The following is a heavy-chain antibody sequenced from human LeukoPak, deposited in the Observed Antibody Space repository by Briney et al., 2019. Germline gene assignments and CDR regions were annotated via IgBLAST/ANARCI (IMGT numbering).Heavy chain of an antibody. CDR3: GRSSLAVAGSVFDY. CDR2: ISSNNGNT. D-gene: IGHD6-19*01. V-gene: IGHV1-18*01. CDR1: GYTFTSYG. J-gene: IGHJ4*02. Sequence: ASVKVSCKASGYTFTSYGISWVRQAPGQGLEWMGWISSNNGNTHYAQKLQGRVTMTTDVSTTTAYMKLRSLSSDDTAEYYCGRSSLAVAGSVFDYWGQGTLVTVSS.